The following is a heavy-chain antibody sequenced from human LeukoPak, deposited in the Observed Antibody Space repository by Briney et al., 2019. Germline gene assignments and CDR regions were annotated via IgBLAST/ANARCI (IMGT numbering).Heavy chain of an antibody. Sequence: QPGGSLRLSSAASAFTFSSYCMSWLRPAPGQGLEWVANIKQDGSDKYYVDSVKGPFTISRDNAKNSLYLQMNSLRAEDTAVYYCARDYHDDTASLFDYGGEGTLVTVSS. CDR2: IKQDGSDK. D-gene: IGHD5-18*01. CDR3: ARDYHDDTASLFDY. J-gene: IGHJ4*02. V-gene: IGHV3-7*01. CDR1: AFTFSSYC.